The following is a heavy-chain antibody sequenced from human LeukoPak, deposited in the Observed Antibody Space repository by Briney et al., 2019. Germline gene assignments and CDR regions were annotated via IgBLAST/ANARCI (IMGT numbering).Heavy chain of an antibody. CDR3: ARASRYYGSGIGNY. Sequence: RASVKVSCKASGGTFSSYAISWVRQAPGQGLEWMGGIIPIFGTANYAQKFQGRVTITADESTSTAYMELSSLRSEDTAVYYCARASRYYGSGIGNYWGQGTLVTVSS. V-gene: IGHV1-69*13. CDR1: GGTFSSYA. J-gene: IGHJ4*02. D-gene: IGHD3-10*01. CDR2: IIPIFGTA.